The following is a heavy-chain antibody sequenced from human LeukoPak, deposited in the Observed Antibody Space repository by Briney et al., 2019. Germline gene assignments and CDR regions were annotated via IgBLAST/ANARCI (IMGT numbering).Heavy chain of an antibody. CDR2: ISSNGGST. Sequence: PGGSLRLSCAASGFTFSSYDMHWVRQAPGKGLEYVSAISSNGGSTYYANSVKGRFTISRDNSKNTLYLQMGSLRAEDMAVYYCARGRKWELLNWGQGTLVTVSS. CDR1: GFTFSSYD. D-gene: IGHD1-26*01. V-gene: IGHV3-64*01. J-gene: IGHJ4*02. CDR3: ARGRKWELLN.